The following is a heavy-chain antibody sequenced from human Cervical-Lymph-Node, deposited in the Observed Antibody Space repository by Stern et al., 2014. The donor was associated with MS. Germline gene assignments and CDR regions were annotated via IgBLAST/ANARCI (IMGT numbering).Heavy chain of an antibody. Sequence: EMQLVESGGGLVQPGGSLRLSCAASGFTFSSYWMHWVRQAPGQGLVWVARINSDGSSTSYAHSVKGRFPMPRDNAKNTAYLHMNRLRAEDTAVYYCAREDYGDYVFYDYWGQGTLVTVSS. CDR1: GFTFSSYW. J-gene: IGHJ4*02. CDR3: AREDYGDYVFYDY. CDR2: INSDGSST. D-gene: IGHD4-17*01. V-gene: IGHV3-74*02.